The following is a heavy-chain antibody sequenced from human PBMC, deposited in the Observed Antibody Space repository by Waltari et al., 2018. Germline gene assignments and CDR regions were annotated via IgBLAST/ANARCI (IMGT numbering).Heavy chain of an antibody. V-gene: IGHV4-30-4*08. CDR3: ARDNAVFSEASP. CDR2: IYHSGNT. CDR1: GDSISSGDYY. Sequence: QVQLQESGPGLVKPSQTLSLTCTVSGDSISSGDYYWSWIRQPPGKGLEWIGYIYHSGNTYYNTSLKSRVSISVDTSKNQFSLKLSSVTAADTAVYYCARDNAVFSEASPWGQGTLVTVSS. D-gene: IGHD1-20*01. J-gene: IGHJ5*02.